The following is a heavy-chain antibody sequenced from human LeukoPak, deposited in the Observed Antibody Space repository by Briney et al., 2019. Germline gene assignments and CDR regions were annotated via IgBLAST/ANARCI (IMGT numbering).Heavy chain of an antibody. CDR2: IYSGGST. D-gene: IGHD2-21*02. CDR1: GFTVSSNY. Sequence: GGSLRLSCAASGFTVSSNYMSWVRQAPGKGLEWVSIIYSGGSTYYADSVKGRFTISRDNSKNTLYLQMNSLRAEDTAVYYCARANVVVTAISYYFDYWGQGTLVTVSS. J-gene: IGHJ4*02. CDR3: ARANVVVTAISYYFDY. V-gene: IGHV3-66*01.